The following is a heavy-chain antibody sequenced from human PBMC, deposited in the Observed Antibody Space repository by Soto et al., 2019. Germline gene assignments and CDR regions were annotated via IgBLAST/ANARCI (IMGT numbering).Heavy chain of an antibody. Sequence: ASVKVSCKASGYTFTSYYMHWVRQAPGQGLEWMAWINAGNGNTKYSQKFQGRVTMTTDTSTSTAYMELRSLRSDDTAVYYCARGPLWFGELSFDYWGQGTQVTVSS. CDR2: INAGNGNT. D-gene: IGHD3-10*01. V-gene: IGHV1-18*04. CDR1: GYTFTSYY. J-gene: IGHJ4*02. CDR3: ARGPLWFGELSFDY.